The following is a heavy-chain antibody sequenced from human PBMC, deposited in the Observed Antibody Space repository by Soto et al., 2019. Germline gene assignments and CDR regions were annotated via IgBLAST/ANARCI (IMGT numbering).Heavy chain of an antibody. CDR2: INTYNGET. J-gene: IGHJ4*02. D-gene: IGHD2-2*01. CDR1: GYTFTTYS. Sequence: QVQLVQSGAEVKKPGASVKVSCKTSGYTFTTYSIAWVRQARGQGLELMGWINTYNGETHYAQKFQGRLSVTAEPSTGTVYMELRGLTSDDTAVYFCARGPQTSDFWGQGTLVTVSS. V-gene: IGHV1-18*04. CDR3: ARGPQTSDF.